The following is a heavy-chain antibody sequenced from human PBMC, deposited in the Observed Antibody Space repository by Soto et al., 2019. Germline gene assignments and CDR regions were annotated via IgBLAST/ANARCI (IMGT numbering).Heavy chain of an antibody. CDR3: ARHWSSNAFDI. CDR2: IYYSGST. V-gene: IGHV4-59*08. Sequence: QVQLQESGPGLVKPSETLSLTCTVSGGSISSYYWCWIRQPPGKGLEWIGYIYYSGSTNYNPSLKSRVTISVDTSKNQFSLKLSSVTAADTAVYYCARHWSSNAFDIWGQGTMVTVSS. J-gene: IGHJ3*02. D-gene: IGHD1-26*01. CDR1: GGSISSYY.